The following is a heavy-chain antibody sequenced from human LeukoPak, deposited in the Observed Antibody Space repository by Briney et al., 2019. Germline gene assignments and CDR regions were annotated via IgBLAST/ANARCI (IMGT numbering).Heavy chain of an antibody. CDR3: ARHSSYYDILTGYYPRNWFDP. CDR1: GGSISSGGYY. J-gene: IGHJ5*02. D-gene: IGHD3-9*01. CDR2: IYYSGST. V-gene: IGHV4-61*08. Sequence: PSETLSLTCTVSGGSISSGGYYWSWIRQPPGKGLEWIGYIYYSGSTNYNPSLKSRVTISVDTSKNQFSLKLSSVTAADTAVYYCARHSSYYDILTGYYPRNWFDPWGQGTLVTVSS.